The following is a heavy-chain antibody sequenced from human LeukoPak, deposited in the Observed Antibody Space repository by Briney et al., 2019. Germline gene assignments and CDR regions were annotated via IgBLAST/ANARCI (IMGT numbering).Heavy chain of an antibody. CDR3: ARRTSTMEFDY. Sequence: ASVKVSCKASGYTFTSYDINWVRQAPGQGLEWMGWMNPDSGYTDSAQRFQGRVTMTRNTSISTSYMELSSLRSEDTAVYYCARRTSTMEFDYWGPGNPGHRLL. J-gene: IGHJ4*02. D-gene: IGHD5-24*01. CDR2: MNPDSGYT. CDR1: GYTFTSYD. V-gene: IGHV1-8*01.